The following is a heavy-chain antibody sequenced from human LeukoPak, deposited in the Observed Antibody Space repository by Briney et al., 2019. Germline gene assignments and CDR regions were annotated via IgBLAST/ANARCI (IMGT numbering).Heavy chain of an antibody. CDR3: ARGSTVDTVATPLKY. V-gene: IGHV1-8*01. J-gene: IGHJ4*02. D-gene: IGHD5-12*01. CDR1: RYTFTSYD. Sequence: ASVKVSCKASRYTFTSYDINWVRQATGQGLEWMGWMNPKSGNTGYAQKFQGRVTMTMSTSVRTAYMELSSLRSEDTAVYYCARGSTVDTVATPLKYWGQGTLVTVSS. CDR2: MNPKSGNT.